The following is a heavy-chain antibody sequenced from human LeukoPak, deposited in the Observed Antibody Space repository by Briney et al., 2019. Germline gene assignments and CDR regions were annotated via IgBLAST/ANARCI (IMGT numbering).Heavy chain of an antibody. Sequence: ASVKVSCKASGYTFTSYDINWVRQATGQGLEWMGWMNPNSGNTGYAQKFQGRVTMTRNTSISTAYMELSSLRSEDTAVYYCAMSYYDILTGYYTDAFDIWGQGTMVTVSS. V-gene: IGHV1-8*01. CDR1: GYTFTSYD. CDR2: MNPNSGNT. CDR3: AMSYYDILTGYYTDAFDI. D-gene: IGHD3-9*01. J-gene: IGHJ3*02.